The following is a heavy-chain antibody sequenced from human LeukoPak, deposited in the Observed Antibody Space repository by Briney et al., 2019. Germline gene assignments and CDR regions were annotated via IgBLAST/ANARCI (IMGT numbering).Heavy chain of an antibody. CDR2: ITSSSSSI. Sequence: PGGSLRLSCAVSGFTFSDYSMNWVRQAPGKGLEWVSHITSSSSSIYYADSVKGRFTISRDNAKNTLYLQMNSLRAEDTAVYYCARSGDIVVVPAAIPYGMDVWGQGTTVTVSS. J-gene: IGHJ6*02. CDR1: GFTFSDYS. CDR3: ARSGDIVVVPAAIPYGMDV. D-gene: IGHD2-2*01. V-gene: IGHV3-48*04.